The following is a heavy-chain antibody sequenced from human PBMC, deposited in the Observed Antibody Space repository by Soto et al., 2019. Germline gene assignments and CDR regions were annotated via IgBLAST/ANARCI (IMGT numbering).Heavy chain of an antibody. J-gene: IGHJ5*01. V-gene: IGHV1-18*04. CDR3: ARDPSSYGYSGPVRGWFDS. D-gene: IGHD5-12*01. CDR2: ISAYNGNT. CDR1: GYTFTSYG. Sequence: ASVKVSCKASGYTFTSYGISWVRQAPGQGLEWMGWISAYNGNTNYAQKLQGRVTMTTDTSTSTAYMELRSLRSDDTAVYYCARDPSSYGYSGPVRGWFDSWGQGTMVSVSS.